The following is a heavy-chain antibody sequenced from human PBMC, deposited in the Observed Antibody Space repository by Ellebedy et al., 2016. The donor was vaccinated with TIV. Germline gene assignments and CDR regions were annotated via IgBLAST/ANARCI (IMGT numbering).Heavy chain of an antibody. CDR3: ARRGRLLFDY. J-gene: IGHJ4*02. Sequence: SETLSLXXTVSGGSISSSSYYWGWIRQPPGKGLEWIGSIYYSGSTYYNPSLKSRVTISVDTSKNQFSLKLSSVTAADTAVYYCARRGRLLFDYWGQGTLVTVSS. D-gene: IGHD3-10*01. V-gene: IGHV4-39*01. CDR2: IYYSGST. CDR1: GGSISSSSYY.